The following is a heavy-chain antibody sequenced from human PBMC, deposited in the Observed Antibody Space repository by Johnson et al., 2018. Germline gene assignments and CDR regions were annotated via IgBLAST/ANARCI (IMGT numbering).Heavy chain of an antibody. V-gene: IGHV3-11*04. CDR2: ITSSGSPI. J-gene: IGHJ1*01. CDR3: GGDGAGEAEYVQH. Sequence: QVQLQESGGGLVKPGGPLRLSCAASGFTFSDYYMSWVRQAPGKGLEWVSYITSSGSPIYYADSGRGRFTVSRDNAKNSLYLQSNSLRADDTAVYYWGGDGAGEAEYVQHWGQGTLVTVSS. D-gene: IGHD3-16*01. CDR1: GFTFSDYY.